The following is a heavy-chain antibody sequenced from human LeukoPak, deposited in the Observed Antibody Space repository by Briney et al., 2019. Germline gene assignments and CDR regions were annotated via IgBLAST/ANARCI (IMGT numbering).Heavy chain of an antibody. CDR3: AKLSSSKLGSRQNWFDP. V-gene: IGHV3-23*01. J-gene: IGHJ5*02. CDR2: ISGSGGST. D-gene: IGHD3-10*01. CDR1: GFTFSSYA. Sequence: GGSLRLSCAASGFTFSSYAMGWVRQAPGKGLEWVSAISGSGGSTYYADSVKGRFTISRDNSKNTLYLQMNSLRAEDTAVYYCAKLSSSKLGSRQNWFDPWGQGTLVTVSS.